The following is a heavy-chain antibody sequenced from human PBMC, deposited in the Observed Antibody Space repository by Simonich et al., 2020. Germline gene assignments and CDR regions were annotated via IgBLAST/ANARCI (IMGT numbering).Heavy chain of an antibody. CDR3: ARPLGIVWAFDI. Sequence: QVQLQQWGAGPLKPSETLSLTCAVYGGSFSGYYWSWIRQPPGKGLEWIGEINHSGSTNYNPSLKSRVTISVDTSKNQFSLKLSSVTAADTAVYYCARPLGIVWAFDIWGQGTLVTVSS. J-gene: IGHJ4*02. CDR1: GGSFSGYY. V-gene: IGHV4-34*01. CDR2: INHSGST. D-gene: IGHD3-16*01.